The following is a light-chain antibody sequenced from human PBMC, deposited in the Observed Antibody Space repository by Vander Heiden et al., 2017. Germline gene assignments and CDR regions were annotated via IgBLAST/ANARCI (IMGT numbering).Light chain of an antibody. J-gene: IGLJ1*01. CDR1: SSDVGGYNY. V-gene: IGLV2-14*01. Sequence: QSALTQPASVSGSPGQSITLSCTGTSSDVGGYNYVSWYHQHPGKAPKLMIYEVSNRPSGVSNRFSGSKSGNTASLTISGLQAEDEADYYCSSYTSISCVFGTGTKVTVL. CDR2: EVS. CDR3: SSYTSISCV.